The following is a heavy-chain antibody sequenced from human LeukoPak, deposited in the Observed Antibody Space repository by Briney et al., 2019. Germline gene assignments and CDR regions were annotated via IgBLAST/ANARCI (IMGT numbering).Heavy chain of an antibody. J-gene: IGHJ4*02. D-gene: IGHD2/OR15-2a*01. CDR1: GFTLSNYW. CDR3: ARNRGVDY. CDR2: IKQDGSEK. V-gene: IGHV3-7*05. Sequence: GGSLRLSCAASGFTLSNYWMNWVRQAPGKGLEWVANIKQDGSEKYYVDSVKGRFTISRDITKTSVYLQMNSLRVEDTAVYYCARNRGVDYWGQGTLVTVSS.